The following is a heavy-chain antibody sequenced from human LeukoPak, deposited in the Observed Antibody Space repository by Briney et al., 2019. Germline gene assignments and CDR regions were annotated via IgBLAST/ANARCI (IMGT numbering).Heavy chain of an antibody. D-gene: IGHD2-15*01. CDR1: GFTFSSYW. CDR3: AKALGCSGGSCYPELDY. CDR2: ISGSGGST. V-gene: IGHV3-23*01. J-gene: IGHJ4*02. Sequence: GGSLRLSCAASGFTFSSYWMSWVRQAPGKGLEWVSAISGSGGSTYYADSVKGRFTISRDNSKNTLYLQMNSLRAEDTAVYYCAKALGCSGGSCYPELDYWGQGTLVTVSS.